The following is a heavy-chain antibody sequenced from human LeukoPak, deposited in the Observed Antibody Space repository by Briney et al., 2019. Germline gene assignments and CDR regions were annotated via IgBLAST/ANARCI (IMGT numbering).Heavy chain of an antibody. CDR2: FDPEDGET. CDR3: ATGLTYYYGTFDP. Sequence: ASVKVACKVSGYTLTELSMHWVRQAPGKGLEWMGGFDPEDGETIYAQKFQGRVTMTEDTPTDTAYMELSSLRSEDTAVYYCATGLTYYYGTFDPWGQGTLVTVSS. V-gene: IGHV1-24*01. J-gene: IGHJ5*02. CDR1: GYTLTELS. D-gene: IGHD3-10*01.